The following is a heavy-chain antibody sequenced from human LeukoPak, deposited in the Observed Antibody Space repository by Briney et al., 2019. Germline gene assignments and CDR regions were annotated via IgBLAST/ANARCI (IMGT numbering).Heavy chain of an antibody. J-gene: IGHJ4*02. CDR1: GFTFSDYY. CDR3: AKDFDSGGSYDGAHS. V-gene: IGHV3-11*01. D-gene: IGHD3-22*01. Sequence: PGGSLRLSCAASGFTFSDYYMSWIRQAPGKGLEWVSYISSSGSTIYYADSVKGRFTISRDNSKNTVYLQMNSLRPEDTAVYFCAKDFDSGGSYDGAHSWGQGALVTVSS. CDR2: ISSSGSTI.